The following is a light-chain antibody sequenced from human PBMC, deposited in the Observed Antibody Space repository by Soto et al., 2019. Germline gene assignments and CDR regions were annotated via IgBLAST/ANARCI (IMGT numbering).Light chain of an antibody. CDR3: QQYKSWPPYT. CDR1: QSVSSK. Sequence: EIVMTQSPATLSVSPGERATLSCRASQSVSSKLAWYQQKPGQAPRLLIYGASSRATGIPARFSGSGSGTEFTLTISSLQSEEFAVYYCQQYKSWPPYTFGQGTKLEIK. V-gene: IGKV3-15*01. CDR2: GAS. J-gene: IGKJ2*01.